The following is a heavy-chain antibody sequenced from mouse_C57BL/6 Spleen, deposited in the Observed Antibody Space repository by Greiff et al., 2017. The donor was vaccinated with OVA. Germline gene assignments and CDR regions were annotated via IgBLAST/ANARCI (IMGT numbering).Heavy chain of an antibody. CDR3: ASYIYYYGSSYVGSYAMDY. V-gene: IGHV1-22*01. Sequence: VQLQQSGPELVKPGASVKMSCKASGYTFTDYNMHWVKQSHGKSLEWIGYINPNNGGTSYNQKFKGKATLTVNKSSSTAYMELRSLTSGESAVYYCASYIYYYGSSYVGSYAMDYWGPGTSVTVAS. D-gene: IGHD1-1*01. CDR1: GYTFTDYN. CDR2: INPNNGGT. J-gene: IGHJ4*01.